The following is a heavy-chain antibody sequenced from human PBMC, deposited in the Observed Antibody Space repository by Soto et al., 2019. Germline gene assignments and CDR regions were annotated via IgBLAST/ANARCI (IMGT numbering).Heavy chain of an antibody. V-gene: IGHV1-69*13. CDR2: IIPIFGTA. D-gene: IGHD6-13*01. Sequence: SVKVSCKASGGTFSSYAISWVRQAPGQGLEWMGGIIPIFGTANYAQKFQGRVTITADESTSTAYMELSSLRSEDTAVYYCSRDRRRAAAGPYYYYYGMDVWGQGTTVTVSS. J-gene: IGHJ6*02. CDR1: GGTFSSYA. CDR3: SRDRRRAAAGPYYYYYGMDV.